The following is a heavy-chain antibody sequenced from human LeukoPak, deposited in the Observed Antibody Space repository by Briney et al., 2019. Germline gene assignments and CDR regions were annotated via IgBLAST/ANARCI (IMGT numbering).Heavy chain of an antibody. CDR3: ARDLVGSGRPFDY. CDR2: IYSSGST. D-gene: IGHD6-19*01. Sequence: PSETLSLTCIVSAGSISSYFWSLIRQPAGKGLEWIGRIYSSGSTNYNPSLKSRVTMSVDTSKNQFSLKLNSVTAADTAVYYCARDLVGSGRPFDYWGQGTLVTVSS. J-gene: IGHJ4*02. CDR1: AGSISSYF. V-gene: IGHV4-4*07.